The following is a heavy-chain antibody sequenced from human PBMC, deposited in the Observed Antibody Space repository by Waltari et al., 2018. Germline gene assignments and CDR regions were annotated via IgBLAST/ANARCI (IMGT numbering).Heavy chain of an antibody. D-gene: IGHD1-7*01. CDR3: ARVGGTTFRLGSLAYYFDY. J-gene: IGHJ4*02. Sequence: QVQLQQWGAGLLKPSETLSLTCAVYGGSVSGYYWSWIRQPPGKGLEWIGEINHSGSTNYNPSLKSRVTISVDTSKNQFSLKLSSVTAADTAVYYCARVGGTTFRLGSLAYYFDYWGQGTLVTVSS. CDR2: INHSGST. V-gene: IGHV4-34*01. CDR1: GGSVSGYY.